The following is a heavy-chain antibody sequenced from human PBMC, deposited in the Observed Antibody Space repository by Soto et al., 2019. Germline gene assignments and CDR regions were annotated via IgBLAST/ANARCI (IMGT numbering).Heavy chain of an antibody. J-gene: IGHJ4*02. Sequence: QVQLQESGPGLVKPSQTLSLICTVSGGSISSGDYYWSWIRQPPGKGLEWIAYIYYSGSTYYNPSLKGRVSISADTSKNQFSLKLSSVTAADTAVYYCARKDTVAGRQRFVDYWGQGTLVTGSS. D-gene: IGHD6-19*01. CDR3: ARKDTVAGRQRFVDY. CDR2: IYYSGST. CDR1: GGSISSGDYY. V-gene: IGHV4-30-4*01.